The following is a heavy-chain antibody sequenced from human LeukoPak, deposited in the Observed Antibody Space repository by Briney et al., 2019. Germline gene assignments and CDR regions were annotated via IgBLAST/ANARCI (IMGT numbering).Heavy chain of an antibody. CDR2: IYTSEYT. D-gene: IGHD1-1*01. Sequence: SETLSLTCTVSGGSIGTYYWSWIRQPAGKGLEWIGRIYTSEYTNYNSSLQSRVTISVDKSKNQFSLRLTSVTAADTAVYFCARGQQVAQVDHYSHYMDVWGKGTTVIVS. CDR1: GGSIGTYY. V-gene: IGHV4-4*07. J-gene: IGHJ6*03. CDR3: ARGQQVAQVDHYSHYMDV.